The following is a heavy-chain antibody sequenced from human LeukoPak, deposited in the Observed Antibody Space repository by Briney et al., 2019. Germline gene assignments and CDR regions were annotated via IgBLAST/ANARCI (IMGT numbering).Heavy chain of an antibody. J-gene: IGHJ3*02. V-gene: IGHV1-2*02. CDR2: INPNSGGT. Sequence: ASVKVSCKASGYTFTGYYMHWVRQAPGQGLEWMGWINPNSGGTNYAQKFQGRVTMTRDTSISTAYMELSRLRSDDTAVYYCARAREGGLIVVTDAFDIWGQGTMVTVSS. CDR1: GYTFTGYY. CDR3: ARAREGGLIVVTDAFDI. D-gene: IGHD5-12*01.